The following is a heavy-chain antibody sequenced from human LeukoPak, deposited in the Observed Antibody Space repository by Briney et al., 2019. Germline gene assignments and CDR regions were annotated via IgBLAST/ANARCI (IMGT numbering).Heavy chain of an antibody. V-gene: IGHV3-23*01. CDR2: MSDSGGNS. D-gene: IGHD2/OR15-2a*01. CDR1: GFIFNNYA. CDR3: AKGPLLWD. J-gene: IGHJ4*02. Sequence: GGSLRLSCTASGFIFNNYAMSWVRQAPGKGLEWVSSMSDSGGNSYYADSVKGRFTISRDNSKNTLYLQMKSLRAEDTAVYYCAKGPLLWDWGQGTLVTVSS.